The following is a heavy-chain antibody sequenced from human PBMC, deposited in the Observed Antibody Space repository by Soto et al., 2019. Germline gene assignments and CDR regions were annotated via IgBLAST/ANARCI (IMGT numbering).Heavy chain of an antibody. D-gene: IGHD3-10*01. CDR3: ARDREWFGVHHWDAFDI. CDR2: ISAYNGST. Sequence: GASVKVSCKASGYTFTSYGISWVRQAPGQGLEWMGWISAYNGSTNYAQKLQGRVTMTTDTSTSTAYMELRSLRSDDTAVYYCARDREWFGVHHWDAFDIWGQGTMVTVSS. V-gene: IGHV1-18*01. CDR1: GYTFTSYG. J-gene: IGHJ3*02.